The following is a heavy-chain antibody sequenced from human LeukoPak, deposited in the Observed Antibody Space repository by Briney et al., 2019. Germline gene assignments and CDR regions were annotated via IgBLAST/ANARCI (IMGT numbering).Heavy chain of an antibody. CDR3: AKDLFGMATPDDFDY. V-gene: IGHV3-23*01. Sequence: GGSLRLSCAASGFTFSTYAMSWVRQAPGKRLEWVSSINTRGDNTYYADSVKGRFTISRDNSKNTLYLQMNSLRAEDTAVYYCAKDLFGMATPDDFDYWGQGTLVTVSS. J-gene: IGHJ4*02. D-gene: IGHD5-24*01. CDR2: INTRGDNT. CDR1: GFTFSTYA.